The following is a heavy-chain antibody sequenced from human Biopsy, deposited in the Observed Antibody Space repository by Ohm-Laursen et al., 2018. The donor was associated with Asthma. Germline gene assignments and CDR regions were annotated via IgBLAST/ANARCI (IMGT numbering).Heavy chain of an antibody. V-gene: IGHV2-5*02. CDR3: ARVIRNLHLWSWSLDL. CDR1: GFSLTTGGVG. CDR2: VYWDDSK. D-gene: IGHD3-3*02. Sequence: TQTLTLTCTFSGFSLTTGGVGLGWIRQPPGKALEWLALVYWDDSKRYSPSLKSRLAITKDTSKNQVVLRMTNMDPADTATYYCARVIRNLHLWSWSLDLWGRGTLVTVSS. J-gene: IGHJ2*01.